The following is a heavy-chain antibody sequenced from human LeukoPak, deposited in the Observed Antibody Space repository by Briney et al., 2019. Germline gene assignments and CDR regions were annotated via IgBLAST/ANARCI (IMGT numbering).Heavy chain of an antibody. V-gene: IGHV3-21*01. D-gene: IGHD2-15*01. Sequence: GGSLRLSCAASGFTFSSYSTNWVRQAPGKGLEWVSSISSSSSYIYYADSVKGRFTISRDNAKNSLYLQMNSLRAEDTAVYYCARVVEPDAFDIWGQGTMVTVSS. CDR3: ARVVEPDAFDI. J-gene: IGHJ3*02. CDR2: ISSSSSYI. CDR1: GFTFSSYS.